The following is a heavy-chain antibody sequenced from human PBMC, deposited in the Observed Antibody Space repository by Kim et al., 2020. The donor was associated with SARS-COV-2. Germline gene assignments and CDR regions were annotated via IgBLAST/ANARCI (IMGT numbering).Heavy chain of an antibody. V-gene: IGHV3-11*05. D-gene: IGHD1-1*01. CDR1: GFTLSDYY. Sequence: VGSLRLSCAASGFTLSDYYMSWIRQAPGKGLEWVSYISSSSSYTKYADSVKGRFTISRDNAKNSLYLQVISLRPEDTAVYYCARVPEGTTSAYYFDFWG. CDR2: ISSSSSYT. CDR3: ARVPEGTTSAYYFDF. J-gene: IGHJ4*01.